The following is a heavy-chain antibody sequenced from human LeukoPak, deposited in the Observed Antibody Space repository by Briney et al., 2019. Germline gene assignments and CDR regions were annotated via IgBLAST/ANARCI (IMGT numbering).Heavy chain of an antibody. V-gene: IGHV4-59*08. D-gene: IGHD3-16*01. CDR2: IYYGGTT. J-gene: IGHJ4*02. CDR1: GGSISSYY. CDR3: ARARVPYDYGDY. Sequence: PSETESLTCTVSGGSISSYYWNWIRQPPGKGLEWIGYIYYGGTTNYNPSLKSRVTISVDTSKNQFSLKLSSVTAADTAVYYCARARVPYDYGDYWGQGTLVTVSS.